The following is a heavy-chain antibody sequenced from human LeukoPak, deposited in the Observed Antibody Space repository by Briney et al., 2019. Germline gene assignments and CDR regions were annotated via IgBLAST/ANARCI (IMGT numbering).Heavy chain of an antibody. Sequence: GGSLRLSCAASGFTFSNAWMCWVRQAPGKGLEWVGRIKSKTDGGTTDYAAPVKGRFTISRDDSKNTLYLQMNSLKTEDTAVYYCTTGAVAGPYYYGMDVWGKGTTVTVSS. CDR1: GFTFSNAW. J-gene: IGHJ6*04. D-gene: IGHD6-19*01. V-gene: IGHV3-15*01. CDR2: IKSKTDGGTT. CDR3: TTGAVAGPYYYGMDV.